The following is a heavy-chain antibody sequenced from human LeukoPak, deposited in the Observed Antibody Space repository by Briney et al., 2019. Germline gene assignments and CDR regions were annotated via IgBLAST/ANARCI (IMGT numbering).Heavy chain of an antibody. CDR1: GGSFSGYY. Sequence: PPETLSLTCAVYGGSFSGYYWSWIRQPPGKGLEWIGEINHSGSTNYNPSLKSRVTISVDTSKNQFSLKLSSVTAADTAVYYCARGRPTVTTRWFDPWGQGTLVTVSS. CDR2: INHSGST. CDR3: ARGRPTVTTRWFDP. V-gene: IGHV4-34*01. J-gene: IGHJ5*02. D-gene: IGHD4-17*01.